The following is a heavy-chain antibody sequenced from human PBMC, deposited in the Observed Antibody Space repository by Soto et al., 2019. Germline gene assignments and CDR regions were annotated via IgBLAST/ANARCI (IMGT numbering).Heavy chain of an antibody. V-gene: IGHV3-23*01. J-gene: IGHJ5*02. CDR2: ISGSGLKK. Sequence: GGSLRLSCAASGFSLENFGMSWVRQAPGKGLEWITSISGSGLKKYYADSVKGRFTISRDNSKSTVYLELNNLSAEDTAVYHCAKNQGVELVPLATVDWFDPWGQGSVVTVS. CDR3: AKNQGVELVPLATVDWFDP. D-gene: IGHD1-26*01. CDR1: GFSLENFG.